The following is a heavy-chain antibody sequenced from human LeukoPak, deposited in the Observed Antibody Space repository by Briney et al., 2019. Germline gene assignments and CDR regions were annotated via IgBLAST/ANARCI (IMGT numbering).Heavy chain of an antibody. V-gene: IGHV3-30*02. CDR1: GFTFSSYG. Sequence: GGSLRLSCAASGFTFSSYGMRWVRQAPGKGLEWVAFIRYDGSNKYYADSMKGRFTISRDNSKNTLYLQMNSLRAEDTAVYYCAKDRYSGSYLGQCYFDYWGQGTLVTVSS. CDR2: IRYDGSNK. CDR3: AKDRYSGSYLGQCYFDY. J-gene: IGHJ4*02. D-gene: IGHD1-26*01.